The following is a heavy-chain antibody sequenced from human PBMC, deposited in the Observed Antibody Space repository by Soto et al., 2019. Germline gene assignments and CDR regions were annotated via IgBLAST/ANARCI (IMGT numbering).Heavy chain of an antibody. CDR3: AREDTEDAFDI. CDR2: IYHSGST. CDR1: SGSIGSSNW. D-gene: IGHD4-17*01. J-gene: IGHJ3*02. V-gene: IGHV4-4*02. Sequence: SETLSLTCAVSSGSIGSSNWWSWVRQPPGKGLEWIGEIYHSGSTNYNPSLKSRVTISVDKSKNQFSLKLSSVAAADTAVYYCAREDTEDAFDIWGQGTMVTVSS.